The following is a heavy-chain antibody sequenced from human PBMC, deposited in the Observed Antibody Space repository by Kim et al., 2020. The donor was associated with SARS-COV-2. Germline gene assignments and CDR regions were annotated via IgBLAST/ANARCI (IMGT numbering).Heavy chain of an antibody. CDR2: ISSSSSYI. CDR3: ARDMGGSGSYLGYYYGMDV. J-gene: IGHJ6*02. V-gene: IGHV3-21*01. D-gene: IGHD3-10*01. CDR1: GFTFSSYS. Sequence: GGSLRLSCAASGFTFSSYSMNWVRQAPGKGLEWVSSISSSSSYIYYADSVKGRFTISRDNAKNSLYLQMNSLRAEDTAVYYCARDMGGSGSYLGYYYGMDVWGQGTTVTVSS.